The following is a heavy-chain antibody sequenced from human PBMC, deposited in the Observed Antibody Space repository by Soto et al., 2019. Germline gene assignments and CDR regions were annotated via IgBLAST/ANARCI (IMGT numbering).Heavy chain of an antibody. CDR2: IYHSGST. CDR1: SGSISSSNW. J-gene: IGHJ4*02. Sequence: QVQLQESGPGLVKPSGTLSLTCAVSSGSISSSNWWSWVRQPPGKGLERIGEIYHSGSTSYNPSLKSRVTISVDKSKNQFSLKLSSVTAADTAVYYGARSAGSPFWLHLGWGQGTLVTVSS. D-gene: IGHD3-3*01. CDR3: ARSAGSPFWLHLG. V-gene: IGHV4-4*02.